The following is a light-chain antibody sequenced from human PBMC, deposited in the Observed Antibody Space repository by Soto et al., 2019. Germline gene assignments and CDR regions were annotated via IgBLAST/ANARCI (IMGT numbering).Light chain of an antibody. J-gene: IGKJ3*01. CDR3: QQYGSSLDT. CDR1: QSVSSSY. Sequence: EIVLTQSPGTLSLSPGERATLSCRASQSVSSSYLAWYQQKPGQAPRLLIYGASSRATGIPDRFSGSGSGPDFTLTISRLEPEDFAVYYCQQYGSSLDTFGPGTKVDIK. V-gene: IGKV3-20*01. CDR2: GAS.